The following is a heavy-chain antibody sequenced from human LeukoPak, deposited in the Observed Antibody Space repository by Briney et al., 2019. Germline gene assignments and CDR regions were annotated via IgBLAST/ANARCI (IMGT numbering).Heavy chain of an antibody. D-gene: IGHD3/OR15-3a*01. CDR3: AKRGVVIRVILVGFHKEAYYFES. CDR1: GITLSNYG. Sequence: GGSLRLSCAVSGITLSNYGMSWVRQAPGKGLEWVAGISDSGGSTNYADSVKGRFTISRDNPKNTLYLQMNSLRAEDTVVYFCAKRGVVIRVILVGFHKEAYYFESWGQGALVTVSS. J-gene: IGHJ4*02. CDR2: ISDSGGST. V-gene: IGHV3-23*01.